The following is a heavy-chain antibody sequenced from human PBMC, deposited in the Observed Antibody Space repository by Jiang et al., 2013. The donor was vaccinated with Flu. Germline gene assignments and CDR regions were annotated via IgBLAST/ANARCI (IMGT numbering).Heavy chain of an antibody. CDR3: ARWHYYDSSGHPSRGEYYFDY. CDR2: IIPIFGTA. Sequence: SGAEVKKPGSSVKVSCKASGGTFSSYAISWVRQAPGQGLEWMGGIIPIFGTANYAQKFQGRVTITADESTSTAYMELSSLRSEDTAVYYCARWHYYDSSGHPSRGEYYFDYWGQGTLVTVPS. CDR1: GGTFSSYA. J-gene: IGHJ4*02. V-gene: IGHV1-69*01. D-gene: IGHD3-22*01.